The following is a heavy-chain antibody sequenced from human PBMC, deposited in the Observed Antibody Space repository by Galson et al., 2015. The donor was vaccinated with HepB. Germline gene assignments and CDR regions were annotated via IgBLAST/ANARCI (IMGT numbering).Heavy chain of an antibody. J-gene: IGHJ6*02. CDR3: SKGPTTQRADV. CDR2: IRSTAT. CDR1: GFSFNNYA. V-gene: IGHV3-23*01. Sequence: SLRLSCAGSGFSFNNYAMTWVRQAPGMGLEWVSSIRSTATYYVDSVKGRFTISRDNSKNILYLQMNSLRAEDTAIYYCSKGPTTQRADVWGQGTTVTVSS. D-gene: IGHD6-25*01.